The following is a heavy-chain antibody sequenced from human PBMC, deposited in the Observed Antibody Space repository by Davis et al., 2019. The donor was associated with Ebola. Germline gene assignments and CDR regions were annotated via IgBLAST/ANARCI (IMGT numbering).Heavy chain of an antibody. CDR2: YYYTGTT. V-gene: IGHV4-61*08. J-gene: IGHJ6*02. Sequence: MPGGSLRLSCGVSGGFVSSGGYSWSWIRQPPGKGLEWIGHYYYTGTTNYNPSLKSRVTMSVDTSKNQFSLKLSSVTAADTAVYYCARGNYGDYIVLYYYNMDVWGQGTTVTVSS. CDR1: GGFVSSGGYS. D-gene: IGHD4-17*01. CDR3: ARGNYGDYIVLYYYNMDV.